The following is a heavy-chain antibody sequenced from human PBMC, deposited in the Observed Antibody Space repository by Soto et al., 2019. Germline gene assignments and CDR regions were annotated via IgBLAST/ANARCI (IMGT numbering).Heavy chain of an antibody. J-gene: IGHJ6*02. CDR2: IIPIFGTA. Sequence: GASVKVSCKASGGTFSSYAISWVRQAPGQGLEWMGGIIPIFGTANYAQKFQGRVTITADKSTSTAYMELSSLRSEDTAVYYCARVGVTMVRGPYGMDVWGQGTTVTVYS. D-gene: IGHD3-10*01. V-gene: IGHV1-69*06. CDR3: ARVGVTMVRGPYGMDV. CDR1: GGTFSSYA.